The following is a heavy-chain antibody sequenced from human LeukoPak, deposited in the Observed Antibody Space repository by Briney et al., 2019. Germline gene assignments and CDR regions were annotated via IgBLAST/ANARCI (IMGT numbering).Heavy chain of an antibody. CDR2: IKQDGGEN. Sequence: GGSLRLSCAASGFTFSYYWMSWVRQAPGKGLEWVASIKQDGGENHYVGSVKGRFTISRDNAKNSLFLQMNSLRAEDTAVYYCARLKDNSGYGYDSWGQGTLVTVSS. CDR1: GFTFSYYW. V-gene: IGHV3-7*01. J-gene: IGHJ4*02. CDR3: ARLKDNSGYGYDS. D-gene: IGHD3-22*01.